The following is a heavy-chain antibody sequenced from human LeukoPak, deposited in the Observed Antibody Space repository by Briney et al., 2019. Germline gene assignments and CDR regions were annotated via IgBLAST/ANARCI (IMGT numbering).Heavy chain of an antibody. Sequence: QPGGSLRLSCATSGFTFSSYWMSWVRQAPGKGLEWVANINQDGSEKYYVDSVKGRFTISRDNAKNSLYLQMNSLRAEDTAVYYCARHVYCSSTSCSTQPLNWFDPWGQGTLVTVSS. D-gene: IGHD2-2*01. CDR3: ARHVYCSSTSCSTQPLNWFDP. V-gene: IGHV3-7*01. J-gene: IGHJ5*02. CDR2: INQDGSEK. CDR1: GFTFSSYW.